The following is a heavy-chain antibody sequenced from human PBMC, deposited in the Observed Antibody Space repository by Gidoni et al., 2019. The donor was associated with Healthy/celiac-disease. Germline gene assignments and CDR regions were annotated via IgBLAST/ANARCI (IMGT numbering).Heavy chain of an antibody. V-gene: IGHV3-30*01. CDR2: ISYDGSNK. J-gene: IGHJ4*02. CDR3: ARDAEAY. Sequence: QVQLVESGGGVVQPGRSLRLACAASGFTFSSYAMHWVRQVPGKGLEWVAVISYDGSNKYYADSVKGRFTISRDNSKNTLYLQMNSLRAEDTAVYYCARDAEAYWGQGTLVTVSS. CDR1: GFTFSSYA.